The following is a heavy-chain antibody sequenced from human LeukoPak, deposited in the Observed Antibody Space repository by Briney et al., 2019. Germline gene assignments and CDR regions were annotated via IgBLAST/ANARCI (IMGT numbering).Heavy chain of an antibody. CDR2: IYSGGST. Sequence: PGGSLRVSCAASGFTVSSNYMSWVRQAPGNGLEWVSVIYSGGSTYYADSVKGRFTISRDNSKNTLYLQMNSLRAEDTAVYYCASASGYSYGYGFDYWGQGTLVTVSS. J-gene: IGHJ4*02. D-gene: IGHD5-18*01. CDR1: GFTVSSNY. V-gene: IGHV3-66*01. CDR3: ASASGYSYGYGFDY.